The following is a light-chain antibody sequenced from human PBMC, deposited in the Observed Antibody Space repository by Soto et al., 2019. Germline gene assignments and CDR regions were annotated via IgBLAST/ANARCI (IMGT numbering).Light chain of an antibody. CDR3: QQRSNWTWT. J-gene: IGKJ1*01. CDR1: QSVSSY. Sequence: EIVLTQSPATPSLSPGERATLSCRASQSVSSYLAWYQQKPGQAPSLLIYDASNRATGIPARFSGSGSGTDFTLTISSLEPEDFAVYYCQQRSNWTWTFGQGTKVEIK. V-gene: IGKV3-11*01. CDR2: DAS.